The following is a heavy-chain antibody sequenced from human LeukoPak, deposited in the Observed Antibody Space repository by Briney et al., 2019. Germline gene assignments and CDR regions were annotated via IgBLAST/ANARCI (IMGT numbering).Heavy chain of an antibody. CDR1: GYSFTSYW. V-gene: IGHV5-51*01. Sequence: GESLKISCKGSGYSFTSYWIGWVRQMPGKGLVWMGIIYPGDSDTRYSPSFQGQVTISADKSISTAYLQWSSLKASDTAMYYCARANGYYYDSSGYYCDYWGQGTLVTVSS. CDR3: ARANGYYYDSSGYYCDY. CDR2: IYPGDSDT. J-gene: IGHJ4*02. D-gene: IGHD3-22*01.